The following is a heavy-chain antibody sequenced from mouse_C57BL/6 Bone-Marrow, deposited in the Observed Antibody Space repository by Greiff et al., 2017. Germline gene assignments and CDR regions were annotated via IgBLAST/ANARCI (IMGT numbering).Heavy chain of an antibody. D-gene: IGHD2-1*01. CDR2: INPSSGYT. Sequence: QVQLQQSGAELARPGASVKMSCKASGYTFTSYTMHWVKPRPGQGLEWIGYINPSSGYTKYNQKFKDKATLTADKSYSTAYMQLSRLTSEDSAVYFSEKRGGNYYAMDYWGRGTSVTVSS. J-gene: IGHJ4*01. CDR3: EKRGGNYYAMDY. CDR1: GYTFTSYT. V-gene: IGHV1-4*01.